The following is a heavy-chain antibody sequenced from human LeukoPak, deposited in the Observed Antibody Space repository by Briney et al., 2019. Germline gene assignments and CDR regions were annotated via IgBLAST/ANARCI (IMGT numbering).Heavy chain of an antibody. Sequence: PSETLSLTCTVSGGSISSSSYYWGWIRQPPGKGLEWIGSIYYSGSTYYNPSLKSRVTISVDTSKNQFSLKLSSVTAADTAAYYCARHNYGSGSYYHYYYYGMDVWGQGTTVTVSS. J-gene: IGHJ6*02. D-gene: IGHD3-10*01. V-gene: IGHV4-39*01. CDR1: GGSISSSSYY. CDR3: ARHNYGSGSYYHYYYYGMDV. CDR2: IYYSGST.